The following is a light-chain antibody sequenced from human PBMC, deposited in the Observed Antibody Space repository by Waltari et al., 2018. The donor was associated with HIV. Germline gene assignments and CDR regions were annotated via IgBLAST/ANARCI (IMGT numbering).Light chain of an antibody. CDR3: QQYNDWPPIT. J-gene: IGKJ5*01. CDR2: SAS. V-gene: IGKV3-15*01. CDR1: QNVKNY. Sequence: EIVMTQSPVALSVSPGERATLSCRASQNVKNYLAWYQQKPGQAPRLLIYSASTRATGIPARFSGGGSGTDFTLTISSLQSDDFAIYYCQQYNDWPPITFGQGTRLEI.